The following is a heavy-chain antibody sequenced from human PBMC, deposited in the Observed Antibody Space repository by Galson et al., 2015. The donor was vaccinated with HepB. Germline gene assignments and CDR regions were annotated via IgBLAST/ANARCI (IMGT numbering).Heavy chain of an antibody. CDR3: VRDRGSVVGGATLPDAFDF. J-gene: IGHJ3*01. Sequence: CAISGDSVSSNTAAWNWIRQSPSRGLEWLGRTYYRSKWFDDYADSVKSRITIRPDTSKNQFSLELNFVTPDDAGLYFCVRDRGSVVGGATLPDAFDFWGQGTMVTVSS. CDR2: TYYRSKWFD. CDR1: GDSVSSNTAA. V-gene: IGHV6-1*01. D-gene: IGHD3-10*01.